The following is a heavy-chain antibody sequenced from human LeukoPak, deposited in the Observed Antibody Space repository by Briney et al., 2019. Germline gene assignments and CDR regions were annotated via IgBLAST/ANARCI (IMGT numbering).Heavy chain of an antibody. V-gene: IGHV3-66*01. Sequence: GGSLRLSCAASGFTVSSNYMSWVRQAPGEGLEWVSVIYSGGSTYYADSVKGRFTISRDNSKNTLYLQMNSLRAEDTAVYYCARGGDILTGYYPNDYWGQGTLVTVSS. CDR2: IYSGGST. CDR1: GFTVSSNY. D-gene: IGHD3-9*01. CDR3: ARGGDILTGYYPNDY. J-gene: IGHJ4*02.